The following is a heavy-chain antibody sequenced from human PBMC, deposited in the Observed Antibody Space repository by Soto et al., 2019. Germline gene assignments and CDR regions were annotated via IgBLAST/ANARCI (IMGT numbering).Heavy chain of an antibody. V-gene: IGHV4-39*01. D-gene: IGHD2-15*01. CDR2: IYYSGST. CDR1: GSSISSSSYY. J-gene: IGHJ6*03. Sequence: PSETLSLTCTVSGSSISSSSYYWGWIRQPPGKGLEWIGSIYYSGSTYYNPSLKSRVTISVDTSKNQFSLKLSSVTAADTAVYYCARTRISLYYYYYMDVWGKGTTVTVSS. CDR3: ARTRISLYYYYYMDV.